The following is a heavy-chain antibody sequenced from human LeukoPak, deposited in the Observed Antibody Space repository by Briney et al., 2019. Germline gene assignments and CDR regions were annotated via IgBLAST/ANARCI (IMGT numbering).Heavy chain of an antibody. CDR3: ARADYYDSSGYYYVRPYFDY. CDR1: GGSISSSSYY. CDR2: IYYSGST. V-gene: IGHV4-39*07. D-gene: IGHD3-22*01. Sequence: SETLSLTCTVSGGSISSSSYYWGWIRQPPGKGLEWIGSIYYSGSTNYNPSLKSRVTISVDTSKNQFSLKLSSVTAADTAVYYCARADYYDSSGYYYVRPYFDYWGQGTLVTVSS. J-gene: IGHJ4*02.